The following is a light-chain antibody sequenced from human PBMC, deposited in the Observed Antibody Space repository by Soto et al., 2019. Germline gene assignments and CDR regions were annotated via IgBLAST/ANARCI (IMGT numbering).Light chain of an antibody. V-gene: IGKV3-11*01. CDR3: QQRSNWL. J-gene: IGKJ3*01. CDR1: QSVSNY. CDR2: DAS. Sequence: ETLLTQSPATLSLSTGERATLSCRASQSVSNYVAWYQQKPGQAPRLLIYDASNRATGIPARFSGSGSGTDFTLTISSLEPEDFAVYYCQQRSNWLFGPGTKVDI.